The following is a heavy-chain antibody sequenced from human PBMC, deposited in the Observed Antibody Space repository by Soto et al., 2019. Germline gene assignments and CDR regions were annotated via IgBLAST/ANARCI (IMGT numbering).Heavy chain of an antibody. J-gene: IGHJ6*02. V-gene: IGHV3-74*02. CDR2: MNEDGGTT. Sequence: EVQLVESGGGLVRPGGSLRLSCAASGFTFSSYWMHWVRQAPGKGLVWVSRMNEDGGTTDYADSVKGRFTISRDNAKNRLYLQMNSLRVGDTAVYYCASDLSGRADVWGQGTTVTVSS. CDR3: ASDLSGRADV. D-gene: IGHD3-10*01. CDR1: GFTFSSYW.